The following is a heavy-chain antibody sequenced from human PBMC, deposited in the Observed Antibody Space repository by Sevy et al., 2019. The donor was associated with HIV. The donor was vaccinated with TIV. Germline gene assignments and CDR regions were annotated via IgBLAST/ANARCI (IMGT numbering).Heavy chain of an antibody. J-gene: IGHJ1*01. D-gene: IGHD2-2*01. V-gene: IGHV3-7*01. CDR2: INQGGSQE. Sequence: GGSLRISCAASGLTFSSYWMTWVRQAPGKGLEWVANINQGGSQEYYVDSVKGRFTISRDNAKNSLYLQINSLRAEDTAAYYCATILPAGVPAEYFQHWGQGTLVTVSS. CDR1: GLTFSSYW. CDR3: ATILPAGVPAEYFQH.